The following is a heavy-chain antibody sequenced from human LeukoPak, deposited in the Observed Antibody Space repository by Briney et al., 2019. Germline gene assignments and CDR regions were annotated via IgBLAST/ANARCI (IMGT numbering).Heavy chain of an antibody. CDR2: ISAYNGNT. CDR3: ARTKYRPPPSLLDV. Sequence: GASVKVSCKASGYTFTSYGISWVRQAPGQGLEWMGWISAYNGNTNYAQKLQGRVTMTTDTYTSTAYMELRSLRSDDTAVYYCARTKYRPPPSLLDVGGQGTTVTVSS. CDR1: GYTFTSYG. J-gene: IGHJ6*02. D-gene: IGHD2-2*01. V-gene: IGHV1-18*01.